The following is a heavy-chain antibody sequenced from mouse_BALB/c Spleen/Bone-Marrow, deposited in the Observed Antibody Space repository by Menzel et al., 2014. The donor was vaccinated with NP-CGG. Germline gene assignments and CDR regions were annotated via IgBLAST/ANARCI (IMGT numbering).Heavy chain of an antibody. D-gene: IGHD3-2*02. V-gene: IGHV5-9-4*01. CDR2: ISSGGSYT. CDR1: GFTFSSYA. CDR3: ARSPQRDYAMDY. J-gene: IGHJ4*01. Sequence: EVQRVESGGGLVKPGGSLKLSCAASGFTFSSYAMSWVPQSPEKRLEWVAEISSGGSYTYYPDTVTGRFTISRDNAKNTLYLEMSSLRSEHTAMYYCARSPQRDYAMDYWGQGTSVTVSS.